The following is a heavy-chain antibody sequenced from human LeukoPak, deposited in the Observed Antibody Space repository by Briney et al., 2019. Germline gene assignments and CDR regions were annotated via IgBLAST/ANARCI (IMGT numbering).Heavy chain of an antibody. V-gene: IGHV3-30*04. CDR1: GFTFSSYA. CDR3: ARDVNRFCSGGSCPPDY. D-gene: IGHD2-15*01. J-gene: IGHJ4*02. Sequence: AGGSLRLSCAASGFTFSSYAMHWVRQAPGKGLEWVAVISYDGSNKYYADSVKGRFTISRDNSKNTLYLQMNSLRAEDTAVYYCARDVNRFCSGGSCPPDYWGQGTLVTVSS. CDR2: ISYDGSNK.